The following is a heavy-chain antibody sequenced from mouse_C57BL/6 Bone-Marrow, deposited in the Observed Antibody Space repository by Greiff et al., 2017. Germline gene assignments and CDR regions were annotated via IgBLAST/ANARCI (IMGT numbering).Heavy chain of an antibody. CDR2: IYPGDGDT. Sequence: QVQLQQSGAELVKPGASVKISCKASGYAFSSYWMNWVKQRPGKGLEWIGQIYPGDGDTNYNGKFKGKATLTADKSYSTAYMQLSSLTSEDSAVYFCARIGRLLRFYVDYWGQGTTLTVSS. CDR1: GYAFSSYW. CDR3: ARIGRLLRFYVDY. V-gene: IGHV1-80*01. D-gene: IGHD1-1*01. J-gene: IGHJ2*01.